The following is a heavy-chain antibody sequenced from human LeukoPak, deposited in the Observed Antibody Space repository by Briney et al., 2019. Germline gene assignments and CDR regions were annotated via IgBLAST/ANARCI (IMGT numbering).Heavy chain of an antibody. Sequence: GGSLRLSCAASGFTFSNYAMSWVRQAPGKGLEWVSGISASGVTSHYRDSVKGRFTISRDNSKNTLYLQMNSLRAEDTAVYYCATKPTYCSSTSCYYYYGMDVWGQGTTVTVSS. V-gene: IGHV3-23*01. CDR2: ISASGVTS. CDR3: ATKPTYCSSTSCYYYYGMDV. CDR1: GFTFSNYA. J-gene: IGHJ6*02. D-gene: IGHD2-2*01.